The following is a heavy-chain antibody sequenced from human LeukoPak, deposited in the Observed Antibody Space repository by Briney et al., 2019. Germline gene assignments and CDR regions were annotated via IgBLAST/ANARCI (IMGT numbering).Heavy chain of an antibody. Sequence: PGGSLRLSCAASGFTFSSYGMHWVRQAPGKGLEWVAVISYDGSNKYYADSVKGRFTISRDNSKNTLYLQMNSLRDEDTAVYYCARGLVVVPAGVPDYWGQGTLVTVSS. J-gene: IGHJ4*02. CDR3: ARGLVVVPAGVPDY. V-gene: IGHV3-30*03. CDR1: GFTFSSYG. D-gene: IGHD2-2*01. CDR2: ISYDGSNK.